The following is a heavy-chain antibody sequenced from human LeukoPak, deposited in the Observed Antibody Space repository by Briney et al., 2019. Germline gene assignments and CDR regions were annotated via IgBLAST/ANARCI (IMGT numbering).Heavy chain of an antibody. CDR2: IYYSGST. Sequence: SETLSLTCAVSGGSISSSTNWWSWVRQPPGKGLEWIGYIYYSGSTNYNPSLKSRVTISVDTSKNQFSLKLSSVTAADTAVYYCARAWPHDYSNYPVMDVWGKGTTVTVSS. V-gene: IGHV4-61*01. CDR1: GGSISSSTNW. CDR3: ARAWPHDYSNYPVMDV. D-gene: IGHD4-11*01. J-gene: IGHJ6*04.